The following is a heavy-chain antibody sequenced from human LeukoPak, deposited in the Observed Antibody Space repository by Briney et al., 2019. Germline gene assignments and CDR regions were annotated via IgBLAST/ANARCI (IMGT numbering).Heavy chain of an antibody. Sequence: SETLSLTCTVSGGSISGGSYYWSWIRQPAGKGLEWIGRIYTSGSTNYNPSLKSRVTISVDTSKNQFSLKLSSVTAADTAVYYCARSITIFGVVTDYFDYWGQGTLVTVSS. J-gene: IGHJ4*02. CDR3: ARSITIFGVVTDYFDY. V-gene: IGHV4-61*02. CDR2: IYTSGST. CDR1: GGSISGGSYY. D-gene: IGHD3-3*01.